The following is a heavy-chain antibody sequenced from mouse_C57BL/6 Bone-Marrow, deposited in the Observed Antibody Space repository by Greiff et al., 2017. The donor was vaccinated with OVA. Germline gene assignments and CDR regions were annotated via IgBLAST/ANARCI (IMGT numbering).Heavy chain of an antibody. CDR1: GFTFSDYG. J-gene: IGHJ2*01. Sequence: EVKLVESGGGLVKPGGSLKLSCAASGFTFSDYGMHWVRQAPEKGLEWVAYISSGSSTIYYADTVKGRFTISRDNAKNTLFLQMTSLRSEDTAMYYCARSVYHYFDYWGQGTTLTVSS. CDR3: ARSVYHYFDY. CDR2: ISSGSSTI. V-gene: IGHV5-17*01.